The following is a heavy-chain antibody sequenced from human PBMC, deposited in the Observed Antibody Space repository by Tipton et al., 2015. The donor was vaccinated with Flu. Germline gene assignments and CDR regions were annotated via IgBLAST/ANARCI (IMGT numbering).Heavy chain of an antibody. Sequence: TLSLTCTVSGGSISSSSYYWGWIRQPPGKGLEWIGSIYYSGSTNYNPSLKSRVTISVDTSKNQFSLKLSSVTAADTAVYYCARQVGWFDPWGQGTLVTVSS. J-gene: IGHJ5*02. CDR2: IYYSGST. D-gene: IGHD3-10*01. V-gene: IGHV4-39*01. CDR3: ARQVGWFDP. CDR1: GGSISSSSYY.